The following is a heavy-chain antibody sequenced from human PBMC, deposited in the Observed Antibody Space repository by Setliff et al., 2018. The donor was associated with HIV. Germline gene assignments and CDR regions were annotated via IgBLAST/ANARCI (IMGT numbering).Heavy chain of an antibody. J-gene: IGHJ3*02. Sequence: GESLKISCKGSGYSFTSYWISWVRQMPGKGLEWMGRIDPSGSYTNYSPSFQGHVTISADKSISTAYLQWSSLKASDTAMYCCARLVGSGWYLDAFDIWGQGTMVTVSS. CDR1: GYSFTSYW. CDR3: ARLVGSGWYLDAFDI. CDR2: IDPSGSYT. D-gene: IGHD6-19*01. V-gene: IGHV5-10-1*01.